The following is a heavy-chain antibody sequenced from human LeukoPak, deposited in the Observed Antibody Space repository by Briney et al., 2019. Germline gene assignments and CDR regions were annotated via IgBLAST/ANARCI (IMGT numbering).Heavy chain of an antibody. V-gene: IGHV1-46*01. CDR3: ASGYSGYDGGWD. CDR1: GYTFTSYY. Sequence: ASVKVSCKASGYTFTSYYMHWVRQAPGQGLEWMGIINPSGGSTSYAQKFQGRVTMTRNTSISTAYMELSSLRSEDTAVYYCASGYSGYDGGWDWGQGTLVTVSS. J-gene: IGHJ4*02. D-gene: IGHD5-12*01. CDR2: INPSGGST.